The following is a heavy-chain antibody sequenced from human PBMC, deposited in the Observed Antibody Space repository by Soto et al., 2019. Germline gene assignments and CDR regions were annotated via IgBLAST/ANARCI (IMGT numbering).Heavy chain of an antibody. Sequence: GGSLRLSCVASGFTFSSYSMNWVRQAPGKGPEWVSYISASSNTIYYAHSLEGRFTVSRDNAKNSLYLQMTSLRDEGSAVYYCARVRGIYPCDYWGQGTRVTVSS. CDR1: GFTFSSYS. J-gene: IGHJ4*02. V-gene: IGHV3-48*02. CDR3: ARVRGIYPCDY. D-gene: IGHD1-26*01. CDR2: ISASSNTI.